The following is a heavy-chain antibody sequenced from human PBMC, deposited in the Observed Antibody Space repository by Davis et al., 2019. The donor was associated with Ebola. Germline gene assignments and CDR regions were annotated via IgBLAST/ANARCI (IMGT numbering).Heavy chain of an antibody. D-gene: IGHD6-13*01. V-gene: IGHV3-21*01. CDR1: GFTFSSYS. Sequence: PGGSLRLSCAASGFTFSSYSMNWVRQAPGKGLEWVSSISSSSSYIYYADSVKGRFTISRDNAKNSLYLQMNSLRAEDTAVYYCARGGIYSSSWYSLGYYMDVWGKGTTVTVSS. CDR2: ISSSSSYI. J-gene: IGHJ6*03. CDR3: ARGGIYSSSWYSLGYYMDV.